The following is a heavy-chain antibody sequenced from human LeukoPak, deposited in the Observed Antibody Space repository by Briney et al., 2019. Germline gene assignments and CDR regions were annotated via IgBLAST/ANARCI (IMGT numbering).Heavy chain of an antibody. CDR3: ARNLGDY. D-gene: IGHD7-27*01. CDR1: GYTFTGYY. J-gene: IGHJ4*02. Sequence: ASVKVSCKASGYTFTGYYMHWVRQAPGQGLEWMGGINPNRCGTEYVQKIQGRVTMTRDTHLRTATMELSRLRSGAPPGCYCARNLGDYWGQGTLVTVSS. V-gene: IGHV1-2*02. CDR2: INPNRCGT.